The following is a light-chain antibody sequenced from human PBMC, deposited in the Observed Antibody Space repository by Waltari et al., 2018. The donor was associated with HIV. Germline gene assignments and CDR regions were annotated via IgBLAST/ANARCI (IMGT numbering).Light chain of an antibody. J-gene: IGLJ2*01. Sequence: FVLTQPHSVSESPGKTVTISCTRTSGNIATNYVPWYQQRPGSSPTTVIYEDNQRPSGVPDRFSGSIDSSSNSAALTISGLETDDEADYYCQSYDNNDVIFGGGTRLTVL. CDR2: EDN. CDR3: QSYDNNDVI. V-gene: IGLV6-57*01. CDR1: SGNIATNY.